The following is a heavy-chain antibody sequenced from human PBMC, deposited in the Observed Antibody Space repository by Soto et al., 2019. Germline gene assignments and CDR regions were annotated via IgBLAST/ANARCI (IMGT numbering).Heavy chain of an antibody. V-gene: IGHV3-7*01. CDR1: GFTFSSYW. CDR3: ARDSGWHRGAFDI. J-gene: IGHJ3*02. D-gene: IGHD3-10*01. Sequence: GGSLRLSCAASGFTFSSYWMSWVRHAPGKGLEWVANIKQDGSEKYYVDSVKGRFTISRDNAKNSLYLQMNSLRAEDTAVYYCARDSGWHRGAFDIWGQGTMVTVSS. CDR2: IKQDGSEK.